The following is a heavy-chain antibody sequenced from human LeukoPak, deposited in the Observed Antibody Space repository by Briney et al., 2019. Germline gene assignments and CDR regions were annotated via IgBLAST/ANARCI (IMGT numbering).Heavy chain of an antibody. V-gene: IGHV4-59*01. Sequence: SETLPLTCTVSGGSISSYYWSWIRQPPGKGLEWIGYIYYSGSTNYNPSLKSRVTIPVDTSKNQFSLKLSSVTAADTAVYYCARVGDIVVVGYAFDIWGQGTMVTVSS. CDR2: IYYSGST. J-gene: IGHJ3*02. CDR1: GGSISSYY. D-gene: IGHD2-15*01. CDR3: ARVGDIVVVGYAFDI.